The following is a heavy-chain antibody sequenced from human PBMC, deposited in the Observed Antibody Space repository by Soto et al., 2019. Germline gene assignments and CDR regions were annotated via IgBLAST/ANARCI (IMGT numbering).Heavy chain of an antibody. V-gene: IGHV1-46*01. CDR3: ARVPLYYDSSGYYYDHYYGMDV. J-gene: IGHJ6*02. D-gene: IGHD3-22*01. CDR2: INPSAGST. Sequence: ASVKVSCKASGYTFTSYYIHWARQAPGQGLEWVGIINPSAGSTSYAQNFQGRVTMTRDTSTSTVYMELSSLRSEDTAVYYCARVPLYYDSSGYYYDHYYGMDVWGQGTTVTVSS. CDR1: GYTFTSYY.